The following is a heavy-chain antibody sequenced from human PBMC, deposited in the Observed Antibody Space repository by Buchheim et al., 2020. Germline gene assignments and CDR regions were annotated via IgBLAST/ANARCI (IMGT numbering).Heavy chain of an antibody. J-gene: IGHJ4*02. Sequence: QVQLQESGPGLVKPSQTLSVTCTVSGGSVTSGDYYWSWIRQPPGKGLDWIGYIHNTGSPYYNPSLRSRTLISLDTSRNQFSLRLSAVTAADTAVYYCARTSNGGDDYWGQGAL. CDR3: ARTSNGGDDY. CDR1: GGSVTSGDYY. D-gene: IGHD2-21*01. V-gene: IGHV4-30-4*01. CDR2: IHNTGSP.